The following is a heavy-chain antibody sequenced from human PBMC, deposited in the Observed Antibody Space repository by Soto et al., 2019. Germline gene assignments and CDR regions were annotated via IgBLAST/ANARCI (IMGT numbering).Heavy chain of an antibody. CDR3: ARSGGGQKQQPPKYYYGMDV. CDR1: GYTFTNYA. Sequence: ASVKVSCKASGYTFTNYAMHWVRQAPGQRLEWMGWINAGNGNTKYSQKFQGRVTFTRDTSASTAYLQWSSLKASDTAMYYCARSGGGQKQQPPKYYYGMDVWGQGTTVTVSS. CDR2: INAGNGNT. V-gene: IGHV1-3*01. J-gene: IGHJ6*02. D-gene: IGHD6-13*01.